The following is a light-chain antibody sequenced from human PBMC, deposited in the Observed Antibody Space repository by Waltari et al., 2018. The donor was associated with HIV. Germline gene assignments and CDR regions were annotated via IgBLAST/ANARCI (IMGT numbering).Light chain of an antibody. J-gene: IGLJ3*02. V-gene: IGLV2-18*02. CDR3: SSYTSSSTLWM. CDR1: TRAGGRDHL. CDR2: EVN. Sequence: QAAMTQPPSVHGSAGQPVPTSCTGTTRAGGRDHLVPWYQLPPGTAPQLLIYEVNNRPSGVPDRFSGSKSGNTASLTISGLQAEDEADYYCSSYTSSSTLWMFGGGTKLTVL.